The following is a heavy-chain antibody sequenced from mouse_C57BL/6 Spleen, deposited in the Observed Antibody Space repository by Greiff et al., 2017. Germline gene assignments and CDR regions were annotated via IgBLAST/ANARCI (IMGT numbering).Heavy chain of an antibody. V-gene: IGHV1-81*01. Sequence: QVQLQQSGAELARPGASVKLSCKASGYTFTSYGISWVKQRTGQGLEWIGEIYPRSGNTYYNEKFKGKATLTADKSSSTAYMALRSLTSEDSAVYFCARRDFGPYYYAMDYWGQGTSVTVSS. CDR1: GYTFTSYG. CDR2: IYPRSGNT. CDR3: ARRDFGPYYYAMDY. J-gene: IGHJ4*01.